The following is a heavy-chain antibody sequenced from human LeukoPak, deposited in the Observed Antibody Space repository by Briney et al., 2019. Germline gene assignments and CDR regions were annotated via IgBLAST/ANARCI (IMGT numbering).Heavy chain of an antibody. CDR1: GFTFSSYA. D-gene: IGHD3-10*01. J-gene: IGHJ5*02. CDR2: ISGSGGST. Sequence: PGGSLRLSCAASGFTFSSYAMSWVRQAPGNGLEWVSAISGSGGSTYYADSVKGRFTISRDNSKNTLYLQMNSLRAEDTAVYYCAKDSLLWFGYRNWFDPWGQGTLVTVSS. V-gene: IGHV3-23*01. CDR3: AKDSLLWFGYRNWFDP.